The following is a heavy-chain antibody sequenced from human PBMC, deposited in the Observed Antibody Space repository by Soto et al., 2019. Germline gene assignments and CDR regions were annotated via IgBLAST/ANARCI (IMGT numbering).Heavy chain of an antibody. CDR3: TGKGDTTIALRYNWFDP. Sequence: GGSLRLSCTTSGLTFADSVMTWVRQAPGKGLEWVSFIRSKAYGGTTEYAASVKGRFTISRDDSKTIAYLQMNSPKTEETAAYYCTGKGDTTIALRYNWFDPWGQGTLVTVSS. D-gene: IGHD5-18*01. V-gene: IGHV3-49*04. J-gene: IGHJ5*02. CDR2: IRSKAYGGTT. CDR1: GLTFADSV.